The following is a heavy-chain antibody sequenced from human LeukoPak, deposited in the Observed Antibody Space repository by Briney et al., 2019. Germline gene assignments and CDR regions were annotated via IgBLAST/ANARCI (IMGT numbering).Heavy chain of an antibody. J-gene: IGHJ4*02. CDR1: GFTFSSYA. V-gene: IGHV3-23*01. CDR3: AKGGIQLWLSFDY. CDR2: ISGSGGST. Sequence: PGASLRLSCAASGFTFSSYAMSWVRQAPGKGLEWVSVISGSGGSTYYADSVKGRFTISRGNSKNTLYLQMNSLRAEDTAVYYCAKGGIQLWLSFDYWGQGTLVTVSS. D-gene: IGHD5-18*01.